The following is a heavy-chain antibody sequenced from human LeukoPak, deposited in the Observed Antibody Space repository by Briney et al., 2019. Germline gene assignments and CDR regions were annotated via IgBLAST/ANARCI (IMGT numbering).Heavy chain of an antibody. J-gene: IGHJ5*02. CDR3: ARRRGGSSGWYKSNWFDP. CDR1: GASITDYN. Sequence: SETLSLTCAVYGASITDYNWSWIRQPPGKGLEWIGEVNHSGSTNYNPSLKSRVTISVDTSKNQFSLKLSSVTAADTAVYYCARRRGGSSGWYKSNWFDPWGQGTLVTVSS. D-gene: IGHD6-19*01. CDR2: VNHSGST. V-gene: IGHV4-34*01.